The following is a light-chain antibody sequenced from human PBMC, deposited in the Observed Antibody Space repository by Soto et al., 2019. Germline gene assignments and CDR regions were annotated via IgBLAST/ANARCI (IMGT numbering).Light chain of an antibody. V-gene: IGKV3-20*01. CDR1: QSITNNY. CDR3: QQYGYLVT. Sequence: DIVFTQSRSTLSLSTGERAALSCRASQSITNNYLAWYQQKPGRAHRLLIFGASSRATCIPDRFSGSGSGTDFTLTISRLEPEDFAMYYCQQYGYLVTFGGGTKVDIK. CDR2: GAS. J-gene: IGKJ4*01.